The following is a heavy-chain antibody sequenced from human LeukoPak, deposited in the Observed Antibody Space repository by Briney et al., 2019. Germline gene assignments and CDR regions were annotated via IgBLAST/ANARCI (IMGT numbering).Heavy chain of an antibody. CDR2: IRYDGSNK. V-gene: IGHV3-30*02. Sequence: GGSLRLSCAASGFTFSSYGMHWVRQAPGKGLEWVAFIRYDGSNKYYADSVKGRFTISRDNSKNTLYLQMNSLRAEDTAVYYCARDQDFGVLITAFDYWGQGTLVTVSS. J-gene: IGHJ4*02. CDR1: GFTFSSYG. D-gene: IGHD3-3*01. CDR3: ARDQDFGVLITAFDY.